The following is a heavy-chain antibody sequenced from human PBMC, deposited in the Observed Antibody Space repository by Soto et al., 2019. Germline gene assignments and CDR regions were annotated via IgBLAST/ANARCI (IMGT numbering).Heavy chain of an antibody. Sequence: QVQLQQWGAGLLKPSETLSLTCAVYGGSFSGYYWSWIRQPPGKGLEWIGEINHSGSTNYNPSLKSRVTISVDTSKNQFALKLSSVTAADTAVYYCARGQEYRPFDYWGQGTLVTVSS. D-gene: IGHD2-2*02. J-gene: IGHJ4*02. CDR1: GGSFSGYY. CDR2: INHSGST. CDR3: ARGQEYRPFDY. V-gene: IGHV4-34*01.